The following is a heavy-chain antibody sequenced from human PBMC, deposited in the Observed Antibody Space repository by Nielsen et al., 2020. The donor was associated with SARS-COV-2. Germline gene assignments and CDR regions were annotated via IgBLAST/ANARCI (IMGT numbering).Heavy chain of an antibody. D-gene: IGHD3-9*01. CDR2: INHSGST. V-gene: IGHV4-34*01. J-gene: IGHJ4*02. CDR1: GGSFSGYY. Sequence: SETLSLTCAVYGGSFSGYYWSWIRQPPGKGLEWIGEINHSGSTNYNPSLKSRVTISVDTSKNQFSLKLSAVTAADTAVYYCARGPLTGYSADFDYWGQGTLVTVSS. CDR3: ARGPLTGYSADFDY.